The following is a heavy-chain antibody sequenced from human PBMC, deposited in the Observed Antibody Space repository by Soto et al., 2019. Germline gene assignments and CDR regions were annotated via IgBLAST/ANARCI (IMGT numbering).Heavy chain of an antibody. J-gene: IGHJ4*02. CDR2: INHSGST. CDR1: GGSLSGYY. V-gene: IGHV4-34*01. CDR3: ARVVPLGLTFYYFDY. Sequence: SETLSLTCAVYGGSLSGYYCSWIRQPPGKGLEWIGEINHSGSTNYNPSLKSRVTISVDTSKNQFSLKLSSVTAADTAVYYCARVVPLGLTFYYFDYWGQGTLVTVSS. D-gene: IGHD2-15*01.